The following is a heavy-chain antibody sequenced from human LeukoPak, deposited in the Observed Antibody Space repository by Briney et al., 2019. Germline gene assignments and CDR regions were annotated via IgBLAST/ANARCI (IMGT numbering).Heavy chain of an antibody. V-gene: IGHV4-30-2*01. Sequence: SETLSLTCAVSGGSISSGGYSWSWIRQPPGKGLEWIGYIYHSGSTYYNPSLKSRVTISVGRSKNQFSLKLSSATAADTAVYYCASRSGSYYLFDHWGQGTLVTVSS. CDR3: ASRSGSYYLFDH. D-gene: IGHD3-10*01. J-gene: IGHJ4*02. CDR2: IYHSGST. CDR1: GGSISSGGYS.